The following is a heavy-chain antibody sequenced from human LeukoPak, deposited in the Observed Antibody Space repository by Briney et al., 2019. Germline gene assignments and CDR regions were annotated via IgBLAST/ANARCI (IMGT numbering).Heavy chain of an antibody. CDR2: IKSKNDGGTT. V-gene: IGHV3-15*07. CDR3: TTGPFDY. CDR1: GFTFNNAW. Sequence: PGGSLRLSCAASGFTFNNAWMNWVRQAPGKGLEWVGHIKSKNDGGTTAHAAPVRGRFTISRDDSKNMLYLQMNSLNTEDTAMYYCTTGPFDYWGQGALVTVSS. J-gene: IGHJ4*02.